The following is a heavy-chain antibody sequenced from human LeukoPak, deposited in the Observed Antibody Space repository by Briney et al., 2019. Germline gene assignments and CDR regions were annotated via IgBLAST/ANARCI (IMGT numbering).Heavy chain of an antibody. CDR1: GGTFSSYA. J-gene: IGHJ3*02. CDR2: IIPIFGTA. V-gene: IGHV1-69*01. D-gene: IGHD3-22*01. CDR3: ARLTYYYDSSSYLDAFDI. Sequence: SVKVSCKASGGTFSSYAISWVRQAPGQGLEWMGGIIPIFGTANYAQKFQGRVTITADESTSTAYMELSSLRSEDTAVYYCARLTYYYDSSSYLDAFDIWGQGTMVTVSS.